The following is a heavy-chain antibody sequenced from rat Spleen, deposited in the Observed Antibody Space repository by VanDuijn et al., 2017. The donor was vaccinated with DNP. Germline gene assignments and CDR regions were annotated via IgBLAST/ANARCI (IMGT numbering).Heavy chain of an antibody. J-gene: IGHJ4*01. D-gene: IGHD1-7*01. CDR1: GFTFRIYY. Sequence: EVRLVESGGGLVQPGRSLKLSCAASGFTFRIYYMAWVRQAPTKDLEWVATISTSGGSTYYRDSVKGRFTISRNNAENTLYLQMNSLRSEDTATYYCARSYYGYGYAMDAWGQGTSVTVSS. CDR3: ARSYYGYGYAMDA. CDR2: ISTSGGST. V-gene: IGHV5-25*01.